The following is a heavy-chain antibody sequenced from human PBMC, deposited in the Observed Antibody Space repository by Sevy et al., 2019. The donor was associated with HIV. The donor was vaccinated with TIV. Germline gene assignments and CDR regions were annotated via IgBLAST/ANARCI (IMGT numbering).Heavy chain of an antibody. J-gene: IGHJ6*02. CDR2: IYYSGST. Sequence: SETLSLTCTVSGGSISSYYWSWIRQPPGKGLEWIGYIYYSGSTNYNPSLKSRVTISVDTSKNQFSLKLSCVTAADTAVYYCARDGGTKYYDFWSGYYLNYYYYGMDVWGQGTTVTVSS. V-gene: IGHV4-59*01. CDR1: GGSISSYY. CDR3: ARDGGTKYYDFWSGYYLNYYYYGMDV. D-gene: IGHD3-3*01.